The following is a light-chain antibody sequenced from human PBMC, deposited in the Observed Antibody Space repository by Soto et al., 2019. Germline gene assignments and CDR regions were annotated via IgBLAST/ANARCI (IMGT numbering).Light chain of an antibody. V-gene: IGKV1-39*01. CDR3: QQSYSAPHFT. CDR2: VAS. Sequence: DIQVTQSPSSLSAAVGDRVTFTCRTSQSISSYLNRYQQKPGRAPQLLVYVASSLRSGVPSRFSCSGSETEFTFTITGLKPEDFATYYCQQSYSAPHFTVGGGATVELK. J-gene: IGKJ4*01. CDR1: QSISSY.